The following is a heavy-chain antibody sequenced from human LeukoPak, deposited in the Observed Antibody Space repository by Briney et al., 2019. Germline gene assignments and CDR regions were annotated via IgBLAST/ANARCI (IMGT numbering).Heavy chain of an antibody. Sequence: EASVKVSCKASGYTFTGYYMHWVRQAPGQGLEWMGWISAYNGNTNYAQKLQGRVTMTTDTSTSTAYMELRSLRSDDTAVYYCARDPDYYMDVWGKGTTVTVSS. CDR1: GYTFTGYY. V-gene: IGHV1-18*04. CDR3: ARDPDYYMDV. J-gene: IGHJ6*03. CDR2: ISAYNGNT.